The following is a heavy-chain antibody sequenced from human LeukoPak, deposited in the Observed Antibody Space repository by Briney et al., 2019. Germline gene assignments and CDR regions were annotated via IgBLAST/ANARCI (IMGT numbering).Heavy chain of an antibody. CDR1: GFTFSSYA. V-gene: IGHV3-23*01. CDR2: ISGSGGST. D-gene: IGHD6-13*01. CDR3: ARKKTSIAAAGKAADY. Sequence: GGSLRLSCAASGFTFSSYAMSWVRQAPGKGLEWVSAISGSGGSTYYADSVKGRFTISRDNAKNSLYLQMNSLRAEDTAVYYCARKKTSIAAAGKAADYWGQGTLVTVSS. J-gene: IGHJ4*02.